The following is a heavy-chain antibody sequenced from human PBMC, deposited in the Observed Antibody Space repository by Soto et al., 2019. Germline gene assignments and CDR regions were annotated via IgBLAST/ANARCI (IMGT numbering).Heavy chain of an antibody. CDR3: ATVFLRASVTPRLLMYF. CDR1: GYTLPELS. CDR2: FDPEDGET. J-gene: IGHJ6*02. Sequence: GASVKVSCKVSGYTLPELSMHWGRQAPGKRLEWMGGFDPEDGETIYAQKFQGRVTMTEDTSTDTAYMELSSLSSEDTVVYYCATVFLRASVTPRLLMYFWGQGSKVTGS. D-gene: IGHD2-15*01. V-gene: IGHV1-24*01.